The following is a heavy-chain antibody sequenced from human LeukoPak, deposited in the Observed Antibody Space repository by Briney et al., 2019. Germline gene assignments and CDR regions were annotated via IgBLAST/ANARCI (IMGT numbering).Heavy chain of an antibody. CDR2: IIPILGIA. J-gene: IGHJ5*02. CDR1: GGTFSSYT. V-gene: IGHV1-69*04. CDR3: AREGTSGPNWFDP. D-gene: IGHD2-2*01. Sequence: SVKVSCKASGGTFSSYTISWVRQAPGQGLEWMGRIIPILGIANYAQKFQGRVTITADKSTSTAYMELSSLRSEDTAVYYCAREGTSGPNWFDPWGQGPLVPVSA.